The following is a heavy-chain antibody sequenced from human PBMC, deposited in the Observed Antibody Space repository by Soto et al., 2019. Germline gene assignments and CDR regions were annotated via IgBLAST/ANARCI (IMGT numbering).Heavy chain of an antibody. CDR1: GGDFINYG. D-gene: IGHD3-22*01. J-gene: IGHJ4*02. CDR2: FIPIFRSA. CDR3: ARDRYYDGVGYIYESAY. V-gene: IGHV1-69*01. Sequence: QVQLVQSGAEVKKPGSSVKVSCKASGGDFINYGISWVRQAPGQGLEWMGGFIPIFRSANDAQKFQGRVTIAADESTTTAYMELTTLTSEDTSVYYCARDRYYDGVGYIYESAYWGQGTLVTVSS.